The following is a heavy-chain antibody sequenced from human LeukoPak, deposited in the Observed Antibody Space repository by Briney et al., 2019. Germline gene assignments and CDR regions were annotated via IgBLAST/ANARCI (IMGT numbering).Heavy chain of an antibody. CDR2: IYYSGST. V-gene: IGHV4-39*01. CDR3: ASLIVVVTTMGELDY. Sequence: SETLSLTCTVSGGSISTSNYYWGWIRQPPGKGLEWIGSIYYSGSTYYNPSLKSRVTISVDTSKNQFSLKLSSVTAADTAVYYCASLIVVVTTMGELDYWGQGTLVTVSS. CDR1: GGSISTSNYY. D-gene: IGHD2-21*02. J-gene: IGHJ4*02.